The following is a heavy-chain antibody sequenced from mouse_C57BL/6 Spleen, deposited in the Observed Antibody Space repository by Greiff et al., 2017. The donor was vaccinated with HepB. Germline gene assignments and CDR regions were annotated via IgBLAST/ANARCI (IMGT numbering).Heavy chain of an antibody. CDR3: ARVETPYFDV. Sequence: EVMLVESEGGLVQPGSSMKLSCTASGFTFSDYYMAWVRQVPEKGLEWVANINYDGSSTYYLDSLKSRFIISRDNAKNILYLQMSSLKSEDTATYYCARVETPYFDVWGTGTTVTVSS. CDR1: GFTFSDYY. CDR2: INYDGSST. V-gene: IGHV5-16*01. J-gene: IGHJ1*03.